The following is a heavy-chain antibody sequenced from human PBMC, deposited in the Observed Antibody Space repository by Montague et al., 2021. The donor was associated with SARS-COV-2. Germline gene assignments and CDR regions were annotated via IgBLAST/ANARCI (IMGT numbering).Heavy chain of an antibody. CDR2: IYHTGST. CDR1: GVSVNSYY. CDR3: VRDCYDTSDYFQGTFAV. J-gene: IGHJ3*01. V-gene: IGHV4-59*02. D-gene: IGHD3-22*01. Sequence: SETLSLTCSVSGVSVNSYYWAWIRQTPEKGLEWIGYIYHTGSTNYNPSLRNRITISIDTSTNQFSLRLRSVTPADTAVYYCVRDCYDTSDYFQGTFAVWGHGTVVSVSS.